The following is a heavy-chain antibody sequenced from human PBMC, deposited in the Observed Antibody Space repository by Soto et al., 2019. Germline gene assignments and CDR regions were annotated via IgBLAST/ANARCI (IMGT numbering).Heavy chain of an antibody. J-gene: IGHJ4*02. Sequence: GGSLRLSCAASGFTFSNAWMNWVRQAPGKGLEWVGRIKSKTDGGTTDYAAPVKGRFTISRDDSKNTLYLQMNSLKTEDTAVYYCTTDIFVDRPINHSWNYWGQGTLVTVSS. CDR2: IKSKTDGGTT. CDR3: TTDIFVDRPINHSWNY. D-gene: IGHD3-9*01. CDR1: GFTFSNAW. V-gene: IGHV3-15*07.